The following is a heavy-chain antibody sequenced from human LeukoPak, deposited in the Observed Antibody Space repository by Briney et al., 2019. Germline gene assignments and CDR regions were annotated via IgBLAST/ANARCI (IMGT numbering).Heavy chain of an antibody. CDR3: ARGRSISWYVY. CDR2: INHSGST. Sequence: SETLSLTCAVYGGSFSGYYWSWIRQPPGKGLEWIGEINHSGSTNYNPSLKSRVTISVDTSKNQFSLKLSSVTAADTAVYYCARGRSISWYVYWGQGTLVTVSS. D-gene: IGHD6-13*01. V-gene: IGHV4-34*01. CDR1: GGSFSGYY. J-gene: IGHJ4*02.